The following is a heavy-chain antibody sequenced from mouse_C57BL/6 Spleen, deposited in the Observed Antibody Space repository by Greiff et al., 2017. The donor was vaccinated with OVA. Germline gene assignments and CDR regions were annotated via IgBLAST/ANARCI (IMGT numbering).Heavy chain of an antibody. CDR2: ISSGGSYT. V-gene: IGHV5-6*01. CDR3: ARHSNYSNFFDY. CDR1: GFTFSSYG. J-gene: IGHJ2*01. Sequence: EVTLQESGGAFVKPGGSLKLSCAASGFTFSSYGLSCVRHTPDKMLAWVATISSGGSYTYYPDSVKGRFTISRDNAKNTLYLQMSSLKSEDTAMYDCARHSNYSNFFDYWGQGTTLTVSS. D-gene: IGHD2-5*01.